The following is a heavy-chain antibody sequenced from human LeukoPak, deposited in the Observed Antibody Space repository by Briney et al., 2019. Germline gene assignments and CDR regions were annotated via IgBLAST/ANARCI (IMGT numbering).Heavy chain of an antibody. D-gene: IGHD5-12*01. J-gene: IGHJ4*02. V-gene: IGHV4-59*08. Sequence: SETLSLTCIVSGGSISSYHWNWIRQPPGKGLEWIGYIYHSGSTYYNPSLKSRVTISVDTSKNQFSLKLSSVTAADTAVYYCARAGYSGYELKDWGQGTLVTVSS. CDR2: IYHSGST. CDR1: GGSISSYH. CDR3: ARAGYSGYELKD.